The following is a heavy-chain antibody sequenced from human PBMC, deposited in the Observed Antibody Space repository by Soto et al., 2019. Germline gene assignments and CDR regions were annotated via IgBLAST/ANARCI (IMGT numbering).Heavy chain of an antibody. CDR3: AHIVAKHYGMVV. Sequence: QVQLVQSGAEVKKPGSSVKVSCKASGGTFSSYTISWVRQAPGQGLEWMGRIIPILGIANYAQKFQGRVTITANKSTSTAYMELSSLRSEDTAVYYCAHIVAKHYGMVVWGQGTTVTVSS. V-gene: IGHV1-69*02. CDR2: IIPILGIA. J-gene: IGHJ6*02. D-gene: IGHD5-12*01. CDR1: GGTFSSYT.